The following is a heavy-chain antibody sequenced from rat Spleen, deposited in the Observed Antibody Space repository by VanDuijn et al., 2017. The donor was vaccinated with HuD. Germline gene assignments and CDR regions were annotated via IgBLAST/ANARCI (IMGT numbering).Heavy chain of an antibody. V-gene: IGHV5-25*01. CDR2: ISSGGGGT. J-gene: IGHJ3*01. CDR3: AGQYYGYTD. D-gene: IGHD1-6*01. Sequence: EVQLVESGGASVQPGGSMRLSCAASGFTFSNYDMAWVRQVPTKGLEWVATISSGGGGTYYSDSVKGRFTISRDNAKSTLYLQMDSLRSEDTASYFCAGQYYGYTDWGQGTLVTVSS. CDR1: GFTFSNYD.